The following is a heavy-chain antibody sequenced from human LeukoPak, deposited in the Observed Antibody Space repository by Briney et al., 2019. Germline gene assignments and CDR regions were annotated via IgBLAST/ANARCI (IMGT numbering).Heavy chain of an antibody. CDR2: IYYSGST. V-gene: IGHV4-30-4*08. J-gene: IGHJ3*02. Sequence: SQTLSLTCTVSGGSISSGDYYWSWIRQPPGKGLEWIGYIYYSGSTHYNPSLKGRVTISVDTSKNQFSLKLSSVTAADTAVYYCARDLASWELGAFDIWGQGTMVTVSS. D-gene: IGHD1-26*01. CDR1: GGSISSGDYY. CDR3: ARDLASWELGAFDI.